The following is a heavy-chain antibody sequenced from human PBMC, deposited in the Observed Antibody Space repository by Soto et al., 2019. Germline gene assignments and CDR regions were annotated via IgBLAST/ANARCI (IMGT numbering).Heavy chain of an antibody. CDR1: GYSFTSYW. CDR3: ARLAIVVVPAAMGGWFDP. V-gene: IGHV5-51*01. Sequence: PGESLKISCKGSGYSFTSYWIGWVRQMPGKGLEWMGITYPGDSDTRYSPSFQGQVTISADKSISTAYLQWSSLKASDTAMYYCARLAIVVVPAAMGGWFDPWGQGTLVTVSS. D-gene: IGHD2-2*01. CDR2: TYPGDSDT. J-gene: IGHJ5*02.